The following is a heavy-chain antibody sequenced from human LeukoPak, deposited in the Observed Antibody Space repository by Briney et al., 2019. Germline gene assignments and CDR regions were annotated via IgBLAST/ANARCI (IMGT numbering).Heavy chain of an antibody. CDR1: GFTFSSYS. V-gene: IGHV3-9*01. CDR3: AKALDCSGGSCYPDHFDY. J-gene: IGHJ4*02. CDR2: ISWNSGGI. D-gene: IGHD2-15*01. Sequence: GGSLRLSCAASGFTFSSYSMNWVRQAPGKGLEWVSGISWNSGGIGYADSVKGRFTISRDNAKNSLYLQMNSLRAEDTALYYCAKALDCSGGSCYPDHFDYWGQGTLVTVSS.